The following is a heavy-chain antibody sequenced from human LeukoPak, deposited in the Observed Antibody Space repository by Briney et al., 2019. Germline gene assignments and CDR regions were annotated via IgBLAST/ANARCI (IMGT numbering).Heavy chain of an antibody. V-gene: IGHV3-23*01. J-gene: IGHJ4*02. CDR2: ISGSGGST. D-gene: IGHD3-3*01. CDR3: AKDRGYDFWSGYRTLDY. Sequence: GGSLRLSCAASGFTFSSYAMNWVRQAPGKGLEWVSAISGSGGSTYYADSVKGRFTISRDNSKNTLYLQMNSLRAEDTAVYYCAKDRGYDFWSGYRTLDYWGQGTLVTVSS. CDR1: GFTFSSYA.